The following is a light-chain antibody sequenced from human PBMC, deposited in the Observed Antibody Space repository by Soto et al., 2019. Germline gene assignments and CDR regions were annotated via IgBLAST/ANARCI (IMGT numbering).Light chain of an antibody. Sequence: EIVLTQSPVTLSLSLGERVTLSCRASQSIGSYLGWLQQKPGQAPRLLIYDASKRATGIPGRFSGSGSGTDFTLTISSLEPEDFAVYYCHQRRNSITFGPGTRLEI. CDR1: QSIGSY. CDR2: DAS. J-gene: IGKJ5*01. V-gene: IGKV3-11*01. CDR3: HQRRNSIT.